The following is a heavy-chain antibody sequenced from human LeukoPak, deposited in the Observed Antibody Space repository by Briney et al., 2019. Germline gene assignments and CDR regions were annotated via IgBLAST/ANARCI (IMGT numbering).Heavy chain of an antibody. Sequence: GGSLRLSCAASGFTFSSYAMTWVRQAPGQGLESVSALSGSGASTYYADSVKGRFTISRDNSKNTVYLQMNSLRAEDTAVYYCAKVTMIVFGDAFDIWGQGTMVTVSS. CDR2: LSGSGAST. CDR3: AKVTMIVFGDAFDI. V-gene: IGHV3-23*01. D-gene: IGHD3-22*01. J-gene: IGHJ3*02. CDR1: GFTFSSYA.